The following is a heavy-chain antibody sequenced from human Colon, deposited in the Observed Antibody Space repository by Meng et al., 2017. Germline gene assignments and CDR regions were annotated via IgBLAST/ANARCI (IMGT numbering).Heavy chain of an antibody. Sequence: QLRLRESGQGRVSPPGPRLLTGDVSGDSISTSHWWSWVRQPPGKGLEWIGEISHFEKTNYNPSLKDRVTISMDKSKNQFSLRLTSVTAADTAVYFCAALTLPYCPPTHWGQGTLVTVSS. J-gene: IGHJ1*01. V-gene: IGHV4-4*01. CDR1: GDSISTSHW. D-gene: IGHD2-21*01. CDR3: AALTLPYCPPTH. CDR2: ISHFEKT.